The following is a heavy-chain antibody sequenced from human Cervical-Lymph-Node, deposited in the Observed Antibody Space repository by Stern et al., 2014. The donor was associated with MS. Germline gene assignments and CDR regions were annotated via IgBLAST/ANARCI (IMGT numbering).Heavy chain of an antibody. Sequence: EVQLVESGGGLVQPGGSLRLSCAGSGFTFSNFWMHWVRQVPGKGLSWVARLDPDGSITTYVDSVKGRFTISRDNAKNMVYLQMTSLRAEDTAVYFCSRSTYDYGGNSDYWGQGTLVTISS. D-gene: IGHD4-23*01. CDR2: LDPDGSIT. CDR3: SRSTYDYGGNSDY. V-gene: IGHV3-74*01. J-gene: IGHJ4*02. CDR1: GFTFSNFW.